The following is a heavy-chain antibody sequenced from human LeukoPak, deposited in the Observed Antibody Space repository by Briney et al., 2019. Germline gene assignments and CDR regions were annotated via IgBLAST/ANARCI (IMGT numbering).Heavy chain of an antibody. V-gene: IGHV3-11*04. CDR2: ISGSGTIT. J-gene: IGHJ6*03. Sequence: GGSLRLSCAASGFTFSDYYMAWIRQAPGKGLNWASYISGSGTITYYADSLKGRFTISRDNAKNSLFLQMDSLRAEDTAVYYCVRILEGYSYYMDAWGKGTTVIVSS. CDR1: GFTFSDYY. CDR3: VRILEGYSYYMDA.